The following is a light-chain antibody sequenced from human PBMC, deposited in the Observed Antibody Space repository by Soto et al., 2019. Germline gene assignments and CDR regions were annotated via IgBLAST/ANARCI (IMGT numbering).Light chain of an antibody. Sequence: EIVLTQSPGTLSLSAGERVTLSCRASQSVSSNYLAWYQQKPGQAPRLLIFGTPYRATGIPDRFSGSGSGTDINLTITSLEPEDFALYYCQHYGSSPPEFTFGPGTKVDIK. CDR3: QHYGSSPPEFT. J-gene: IGKJ3*01. CDR1: QSVSSNY. V-gene: IGKV3-20*01. CDR2: GTP.